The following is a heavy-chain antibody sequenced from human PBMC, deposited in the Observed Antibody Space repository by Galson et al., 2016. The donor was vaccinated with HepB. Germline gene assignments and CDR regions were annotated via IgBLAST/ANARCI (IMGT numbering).Heavy chain of an antibody. V-gene: IGHV3-7*01. J-gene: IGHJ4*02. Sequence: SLRLSCAASGFRFTSYRLNWIRQAPGKGLEYLANIKKDGSETHYADSVRGRFTISRDNAKNSLFLQMSSLRAEDTAVYYCAFGAWLDYWGQGTLVTVSS. CDR1: GFRFTSYR. CDR2: IKKDGSET. D-gene: IGHD2-21*02. CDR3: AFGAWLDY.